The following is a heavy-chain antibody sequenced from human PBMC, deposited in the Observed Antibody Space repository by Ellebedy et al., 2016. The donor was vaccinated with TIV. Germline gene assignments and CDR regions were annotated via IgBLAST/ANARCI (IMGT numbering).Heavy chain of an antibody. D-gene: IGHD1-7*01. CDR1: GYSISSGYY. V-gene: IGHV4-38-2*02. Sequence: MPSETLSLTCIVSGYSISSGYYWGWIRQPPGKGLEWVGSVHHSGTTYYNTSLKSRVTISVDTSKNEFSLKLSSVTAADTAVYYCARRNWNFALRTDYFDSWGRGTLVTVSS. CDR2: VHHSGTT. CDR3: ARRNWNFALRTDYFDS. J-gene: IGHJ4*02.